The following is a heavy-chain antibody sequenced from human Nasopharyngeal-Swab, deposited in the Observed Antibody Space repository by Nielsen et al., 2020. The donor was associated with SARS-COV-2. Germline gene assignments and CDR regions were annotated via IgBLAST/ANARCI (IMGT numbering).Heavy chain of an antibody. CDR3: AAELIASGWYSGYYYYGMDV. Sequence: SVKVSCKASGGTFSSYVISWVRQAPGQGLEWMGGIIPIFGTANYAQKFQGRVTITADESTSTAYMELSSLRSEDTAVYYCAAELIASGWYSGYYYYGMDVWGQGTTVTVSS. J-gene: IGHJ6*02. CDR1: GGTFSSYV. D-gene: IGHD6-19*01. V-gene: IGHV1-69*13. CDR2: IIPIFGTA.